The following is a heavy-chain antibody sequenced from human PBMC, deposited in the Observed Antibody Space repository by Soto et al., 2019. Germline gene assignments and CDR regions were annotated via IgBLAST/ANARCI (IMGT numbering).Heavy chain of an antibody. CDR1: GFTFSNNG. CDR3: AMDLYGGSSRFDY. Sequence: QVQLVESGGGVVQPGRSLRLSCVASGFTFSNNGIHWVRQAPGKGLEWVAVISSDGSKKYYADSVKGRFNISRDNSKNTLYMQMNSLRAEDTAVYYCAMDLYGGSSRFDYWGQGTLVTVSS. J-gene: IGHJ4*02. V-gene: IGHV3-30*03. D-gene: IGHD2-15*01. CDR2: ISSDGSKK.